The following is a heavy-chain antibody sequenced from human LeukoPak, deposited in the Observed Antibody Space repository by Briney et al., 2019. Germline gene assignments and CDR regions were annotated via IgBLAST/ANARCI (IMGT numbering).Heavy chain of an antibody. D-gene: IGHD6-19*01. CDR3: ARGLSRGRYYFDY. Sequence: SQTLSLTCTVSGGSISSDGYYWTWIRQHPGKGLEWLGYISYSGSAYYNPSLKSRVTISVDTSKNQFSLKLSSVTAADTAVYYCARGLSRGRYYFDYWGQGTLVTVSS. J-gene: IGHJ4*02. CDR1: GGSISSDGYY. V-gene: IGHV4-31*03. CDR2: ISYSGSA.